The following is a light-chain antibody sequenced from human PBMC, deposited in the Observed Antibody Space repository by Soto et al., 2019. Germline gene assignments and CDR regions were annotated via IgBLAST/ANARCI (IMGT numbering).Light chain of an antibody. Sequence: QSVLTQPASVSGSPGQPITISCTGTSSDVGGYNYVSWYQQHPGKAPKVMIYDFSNRPSGVSNRFSGSKSGNTASLTISGLQTEDEALYYCDSYTTGRTCFFGFGTKATFL. CDR2: DFS. CDR3: DSYTTGRTCF. J-gene: IGLJ1*01. CDR1: SSDVGGYNY. V-gene: IGLV2-14*01.